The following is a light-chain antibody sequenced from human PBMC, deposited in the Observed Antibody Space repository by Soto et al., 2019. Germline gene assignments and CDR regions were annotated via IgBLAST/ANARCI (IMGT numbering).Light chain of an antibody. CDR1: QSVLDSSRNKNF. J-gene: IGKJ4*01. V-gene: IGKV4-1*01. Sequence: DIVMTQSPDSLAVPLGERATINCKSSQSVLDSSRNKNFLAWYQQKPGQPPKLLIYWASIRESGVPDRFSGSGSGTDFTLTISSLQAEDVAVYYCQQHRSTPLTFGGGTKVMIK. CDR3: QQHRSTPLT. CDR2: WAS.